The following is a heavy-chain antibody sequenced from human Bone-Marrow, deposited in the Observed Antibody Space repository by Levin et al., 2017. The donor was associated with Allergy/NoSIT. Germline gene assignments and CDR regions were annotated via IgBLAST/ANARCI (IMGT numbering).Heavy chain of an antibody. CDR2: IYPGDSDT. CDR3: ARLSTVGATRSFMDV. D-gene: IGHD1-26*01. J-gene: IGHJ6*02. CDR1: GYSFTMYW. Sequence: PGESLKISCKGSGYSFTMYWIAWVRQMTGKDLEWMGIIYPGDSDTRYSPSFQGQVTISADKSISTSYLQWSSLKASDTAIYYCARLSTVGATRSFMDVWGQGTTVTASS. V-gene: IGHV5-51*01.